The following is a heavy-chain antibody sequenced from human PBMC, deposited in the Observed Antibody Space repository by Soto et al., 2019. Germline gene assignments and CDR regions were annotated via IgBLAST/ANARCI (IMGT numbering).Heavy chain of an antibody. V-gene: IGHV3-74*01. CDR2: IHGDGYTT. D-gene: IGHD3-10*01. CDR3: ARDRGNPDSFDI. J-gene: IGHJ3*02. Sequence: EVQLVESGGALVQPGESLRLSCAASGFPFGPFWMHWVRQAPGKGLEWVSHIHGDGYTTIYADSVKGRFTISRDNAKNTLYLQTNSLRAEDTAVYYCARDRGNPDSFDIWGQGTMVTVSS. CDR1: GFPFGPFW.